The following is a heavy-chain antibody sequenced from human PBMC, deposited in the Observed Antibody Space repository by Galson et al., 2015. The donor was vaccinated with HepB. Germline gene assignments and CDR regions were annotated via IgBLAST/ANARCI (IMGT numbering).Heavy chain of an antibody. J-gene: IGHJ4*02. V-gene: IGHV3-23*01. Sequence: SLRLSCAASGFTFSSYAMNWVRQAPGKGLEWVSSIIASGGTTYYVDSVKGRFTISRDNSKNTQYLQINSLRAEDTAVYYCAKGLGGSSGKYYFDYWGQGTLVTVSS. CDR3: AKGLGGSSGKYYFDY. CDR2: IIASGGTT. CDR1: GFTFSSYA. D-gene: IGHD1-26*01.